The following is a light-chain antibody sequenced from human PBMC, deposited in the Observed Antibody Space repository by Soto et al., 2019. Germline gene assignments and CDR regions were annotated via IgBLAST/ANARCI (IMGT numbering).Light chain of an antibody. CDR1: SSDVGGYNY. CDR2: DVS. Sequence: QSVLTQPRSVSGSPGQSVTISCTGTSSDVGGYNYVSWYQHHPGKAPKVMIYDVSKRPSGVPDRFSGSKSGNTASLTISGLQAEDEADYFCCSYTTSSTLVCGTGTKVTVL. CDR3: CSYTTSSTLV. J-gene: IGLJ1*01. V-gene: IGLV2-11*01.